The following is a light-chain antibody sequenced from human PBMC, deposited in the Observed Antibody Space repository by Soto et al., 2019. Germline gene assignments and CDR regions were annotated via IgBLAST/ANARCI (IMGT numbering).Light chain of an antibody. CDR3: QQYSNWPLT. Sequence: EIVLTQFPGTLSLSPGERATLSCRASQSVSSNYLAWYQQRPGQPPNLLIFGASHRAPDIPDRFSGSGSGTEFTLTISSLQSEDFAVYYCQQYSNWPLTFGGGTKVDIK. CDR2: GAS. CDR1: QSVSSNY. J-gene: IGKJ4*01. V-gene: IGKV3-20*01.